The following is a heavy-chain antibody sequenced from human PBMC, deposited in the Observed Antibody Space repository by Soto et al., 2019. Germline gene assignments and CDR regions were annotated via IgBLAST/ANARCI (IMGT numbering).Heavy chain of an antibody. D-gene: IGHD6-13*01. J-gene: IGHJ4*02. Sequence: SETLSLTCTVSGGSISSYYWSWIRQHPGKGLEWIGYIYYSGSTYYNPSLKSRVTISVDTSKNQFSLKLSSVTAADTAVYYCARSFGVAAPGPFDYWGQGTLVTVSS. CDR3: ARSFGVAAPGPFDY. CDR1: GGSISSYY. CDR2: IYYSGST. V-gene: IGHV4-59*06.